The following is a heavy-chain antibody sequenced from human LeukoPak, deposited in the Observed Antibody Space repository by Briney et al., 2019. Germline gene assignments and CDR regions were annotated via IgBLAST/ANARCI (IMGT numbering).Heavy chain of an antibody. Sequence: SETLSLTCAVYGGSFSGYYWSWIRQPPGKGLEWIGEINHSGSTNYNPSLKSRVTISVDTSKNQFPLKLSSVTAADTAVYYCARGADYGDYYWGQGTLVTVSS. D-gene: IGHD4-17*01. J-gene: IGHJ4*02. CDR3: ARGADYGDYY. CDR2: INHSGST. CDR1: GGSFSGYY. V-gene: IGHV4-34*01.